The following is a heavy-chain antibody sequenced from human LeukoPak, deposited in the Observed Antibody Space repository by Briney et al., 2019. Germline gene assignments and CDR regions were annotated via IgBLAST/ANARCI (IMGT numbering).Heavy chain of an antibody. D-gene: IGHD3-22*01. V-gene: IGHV3-7*01. J-gene: IGHJ4*02. CDR3: ARFFDYDSSGYYYDPHFDY. Sequence: GGSLRISCAASGFTFSSYWMNWVRQAPGKGLEWVANIKQDGSEQYYVDSVKGRFTIFRDNAKNSLYLQMNSMRAEDTAAYYCARFFDYDSSGYYYDPHFDYWGQGTLVTVSS. CDR1: GFTFSSYW. CDR2: IKQDGSEQ.